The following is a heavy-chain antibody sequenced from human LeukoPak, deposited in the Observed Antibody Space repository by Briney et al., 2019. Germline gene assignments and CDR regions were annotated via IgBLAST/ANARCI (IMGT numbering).Heavy chain of an antibody. V-gene: IGHV3-30*04. D-gene: IGHD3-10*01. Sequence: GRSLRLSCAASGVIVSDSAMHWIRQAPGEGLEWVSLISKDGTKKYYADSVKGRFTISRDDTKNTVNLQMNSLRAEDTAVYYCARGIKSVFLGCQISFGDYYYGMDVWGQGTTVTVSS. J-gene: IGHJ6*02. CDR1: GVIVSDSA. CDR2: ISKDGTKK. CDR3: ARGIKSVFLGCQISFGDYYYGMDV.